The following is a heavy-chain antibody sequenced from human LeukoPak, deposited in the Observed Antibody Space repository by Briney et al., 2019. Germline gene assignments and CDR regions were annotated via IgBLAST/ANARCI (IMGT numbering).Heavy chain of an antibody. J-gene: IGHJ5*02. CDR2: FDPEDGET. V-gene: IGHV1-24*01. Sequence: ASVKVSCKVSGDSVTELSMDGVRQAPGKGLEWMGGFDPEDGETIYAQKFQGRVTMTEDTSTDTAYMELSSLRSEDTAVYYCATDPTGFPTWGQGTLVTVSS. CDR1: GDSVTELS. D-gene: IGHD3-9*01. CDR3: ATDPTGFPT.